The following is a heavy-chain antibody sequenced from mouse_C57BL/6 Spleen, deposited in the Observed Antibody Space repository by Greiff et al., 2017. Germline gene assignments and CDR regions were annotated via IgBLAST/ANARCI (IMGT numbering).Heavy chain of an antibody. CDR1: GFNIKNTY. D-gene: IGHD1-1*01. Sequence: EVQRVESVAELVRPGASVKLSCTASGFNIKNTYMHWVKQRPEQGLEWIGRIDPANGNTKYAPKFQGKATITADTSSNTAYLQLSSLTSEDTAIYYCARGDGKLALNRLDYWGQGTSLTVSS. CDR2: IDPANGNT. J-gene: IGHJ2*02. CDR3: ARGDGKLALNRLDY. V-gene: IGHV14-3*01.